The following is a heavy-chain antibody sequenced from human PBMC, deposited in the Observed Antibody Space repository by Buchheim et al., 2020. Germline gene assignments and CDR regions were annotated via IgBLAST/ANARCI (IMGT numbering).Heavy chain of an antibody. Sequence: EVQLVESGGGLVQPEGSLRLSCAASGFTFSSYEMNWVRQAPGKGLEWVSYISSGGSTRYYADSVKGRITISRDNAKNSLYLQMSSLRAEDTAVYFCARNNWNQYYFDYWGQGTL. V-gene: IGHV3-48*03. CDR1: GFTFSSYE. D-gene: IGHD1-20*01. CDR2: ISSGGSTR. J-gene: IGHJ4*02. CDR3: ARNNWNQYYFDY.